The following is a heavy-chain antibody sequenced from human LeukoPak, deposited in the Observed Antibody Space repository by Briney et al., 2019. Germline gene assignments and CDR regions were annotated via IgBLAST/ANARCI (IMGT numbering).Heavy chain of an antibody. CDR1: GGSISSYY. J-gene: IGHJ3*02. D-gene: IGHD3-22*01. V-gene: IGHV4-4*07. Sequence: PSETLSLTCTVSGGSISSYYWSWIRQPAGKGLEWIGRIYTSGSTNYNPSLNSRITMSVDTSKNQFSLKLSSVTAADTAVYYCASPGSYYYDSSGFDAFDIWGQGTMVTVSS. CDR3: ASPGSYYYDSSGFDAFDI. CDR2: IYTSGST.